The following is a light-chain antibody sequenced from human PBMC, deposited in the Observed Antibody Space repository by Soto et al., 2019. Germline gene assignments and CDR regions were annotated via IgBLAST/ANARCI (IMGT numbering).Light chain of an antibody. V-gene: IGKV3-20*01. Sequence: EIMLTQSPGTLSLSPGERATLSCRASQSVYSSFLAWYQQKPGQAPRLLIYGASSRATGIPHRFSGSGSGTDFTLTINRLEPEDVAVYYCQQYGSSPLTFGGGTKVEIK. CDR1: QSVYSSF. CDR2: GAS. J-gene: IGKJ4*01. CDR3: QQYGSSPLT.